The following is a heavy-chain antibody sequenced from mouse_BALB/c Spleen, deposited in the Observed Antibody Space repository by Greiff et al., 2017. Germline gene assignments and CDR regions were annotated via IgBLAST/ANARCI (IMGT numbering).Heavy chain of an antibody. V-gene: IGHV5-9-1*01. CDR3: ARRGGNYVGFAY. J-gene: IGHJ3*01. Sequence: EVMLVESGGGLVKPGGSLKLSCAASGFTFSSYAMSWVRQTPEKRLEWVATISSGGSYTYYPDSVKGRFTISRDNAKNTLYLQMSSLRSEDTAMYYCARRGGNYVGFAYWGQGTLVTVSA. CDR2: ISSGGSYT. D-gene: IGHD2-1*01. CDR1: GFTFSSYA.